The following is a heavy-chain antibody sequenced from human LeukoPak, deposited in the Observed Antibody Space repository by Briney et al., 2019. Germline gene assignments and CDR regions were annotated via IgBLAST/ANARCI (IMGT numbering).Heavy chain of an antibody. Sequence: PSETLSLTCTVSGGSISGYYWGWIRQPPGKGLEWIGYIYYSGNTNYNPSLKSRVTISVDTSKSLFSLRLSSVTAADTAVYYCARLRGLDCTTTSCSRLDAFDIWGLGTMVTVSS. V-gene: IGHV4-59*08. CDR1: GGSISGYY. CDR3: ARLRGLDCTTTSCSRLDAFDI. CDR2: IYYSGNT. J-gene: IGHJ3*02. D-gene: IGHD2-2*01.